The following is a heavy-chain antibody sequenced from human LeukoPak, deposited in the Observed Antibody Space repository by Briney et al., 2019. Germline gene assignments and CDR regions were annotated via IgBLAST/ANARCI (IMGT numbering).Heavy chain of an antibody. CDR1: GGSISTYY. V-gene: IGHV4-4*08. D-gene: IGHD3-22*01. CDR2: IYTSGST. CDR3: ARDVYYYDSSGYYYYYYYMDV. Sequence: SETLSLTCTVSGGSISTYYWSWIRQPPGKGLEWIGRIYTSGSTNYNPSLKSRVTISVDTSKNQFSLKLSSVTAADTAVYYCARDVYYYDSSGYYYYYYYMDVWGKGTTVTISS. J-gene: IGHJ6*03.